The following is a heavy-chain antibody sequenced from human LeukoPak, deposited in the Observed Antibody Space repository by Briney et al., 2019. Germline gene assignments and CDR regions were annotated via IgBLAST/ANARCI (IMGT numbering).Heavy chain of an antibody. V-gene: IGHV3-74*03. J-gene: IGHJ3*02. CDR3: ARAPGRNEAFDM. D-gene: IGHD1-26*01. CDR1: GFTFRDYW. Sequence: PRRSLRLSCAVSGFTFRDYWTHWVRQAPPKGLVWVSRISRDGTATTFADSVKGRFVSTRDNDKSTLYLQMSSLRGEDTVVYYCARAPGRNEAFDMWGQGTMVSVSS. CDR2: ISRDGTAT.